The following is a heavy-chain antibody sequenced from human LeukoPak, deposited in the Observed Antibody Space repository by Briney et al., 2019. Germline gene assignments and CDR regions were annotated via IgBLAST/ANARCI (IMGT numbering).Heavy chain of an antibody. CDR1: GFMFGSYA. J-gene: IGHJ4*02. D-gene: IGHD2-15*01. Sequence: GGSLRLSCAASGFMFGSYALTWVRLAPGRGLEWVPTISGDGQYTFFAASVRGRFSISTDNSNNTLYLQMNSLRAEDTAIYYCAKEKPFYCNRVSCPFDSWGQGVLVTVSS. CDR2: ISGDGQYT. V-gene: IGHV3-23*01. CDR3: AKEKPFYCNRVSCPFDS.